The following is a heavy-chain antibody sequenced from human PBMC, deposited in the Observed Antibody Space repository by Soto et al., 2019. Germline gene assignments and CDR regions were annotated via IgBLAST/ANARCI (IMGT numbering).Heavy chain of an antibody. J-gene: IGHJ6*02. CDR1: GFTFSSYG. CDR2: ISYDGSNK. CDR3: AKDSGSSYYYYGMDV. V-gene: IGHV3-30*18. D-gene: IGHD1-26*01. Sequence: QVQLVESGGGVVQPGRSLRLSCAASGFTFSSYGMHWVRQAPGKGLEWVAVISYDGSNKYYADSVKGRFTISRDNSKNTLYLQMNSLRAEDTAVYYCAKDSGSSYYYYGMDVWGQGTTVTVSS.